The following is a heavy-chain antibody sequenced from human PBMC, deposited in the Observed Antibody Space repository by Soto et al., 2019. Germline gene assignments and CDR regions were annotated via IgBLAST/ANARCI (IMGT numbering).Heavy chain of an antibody. V-gene: IGHV1-3*01. J-gene: IGHJ4*02. D-gene: IGHD3-10*01. CDR2: INAGNGNT. CDR3: ARDHYYGSGSYNYFDY. Sequence: GASVKVSCKASGYTFSRYAVHWVRQAPGQRLEWMGWINAGNGNTKYSQKFQGRVTITRDTSASTAYMELSSLRSEDTAVCYCARDHYYGSGSYNYFDYWGQGTQVTVSS. CDR1: GYTFSRYA.